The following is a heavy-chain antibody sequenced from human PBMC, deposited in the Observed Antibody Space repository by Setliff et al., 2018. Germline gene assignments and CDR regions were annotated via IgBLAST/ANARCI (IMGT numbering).Heavy chain of an antibody. CDR3: ARDRGATSEEDY. CDR1: GYTFTAYY. V-gene: IGHV1-2*06. J-gene: IGHJ4*02. CDR2: IAPNGGVT. Sequence: ASVKVSCKASGYTFTAYYIHWVRQAPGQGLEWMGRIAPNGGVTSQAQKFKGRVTMTRDTSISTAYMELNRVRSYDTAIYYCARDRGATSEEDYWGQGTLVTVSS.